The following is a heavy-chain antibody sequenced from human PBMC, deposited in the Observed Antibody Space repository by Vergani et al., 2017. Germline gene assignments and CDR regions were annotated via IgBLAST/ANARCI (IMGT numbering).Heavy chain of an antibody. D-gene: IGHD6-6*01. J-gene: IGHJ6*02. Sequence: QLQLQESGPGLVKPSETLSLTCTVSGGSISSSSYYWGWIRQPPGKGLEWIGSIYYSGSTNYNPSLKSRVTISVDTSKNQFSLKLSSVTAADTAVYYCARDWQQGIAARPDLIGGMDVWGQGP. V-gene: IGHV4-39*07. CDR1: GGSISSSSYY. CDR2: IYYSGST. CDR3: ARDWQQGIAARPDLIGGMDV.